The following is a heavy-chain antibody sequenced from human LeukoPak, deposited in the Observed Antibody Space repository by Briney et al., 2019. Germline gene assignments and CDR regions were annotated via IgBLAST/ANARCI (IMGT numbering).Heavy chain of an antibody. J-gene: IGHJ4*02. V-gene: IGHV3-23*01. D-gene: IGHD1-26*01. CDR3: AKGGKWDVTPFDY. CDR1: GFTFTNYA. CDR2: IGGSGGAT. Sequence: GGSLRLSCAPSGFTFTNYAMSWVRQTPGKGLEWVSGIGGSGGATYYADSVKGRFTISRDNSKNTLYLQVNSLRAEDTAVYYCAKGGKWDVTPFDYWGQGTLVTVSS.